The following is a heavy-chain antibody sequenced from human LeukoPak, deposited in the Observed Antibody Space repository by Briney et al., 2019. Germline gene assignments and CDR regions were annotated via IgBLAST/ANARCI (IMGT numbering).Heavy chain of an antibody. J-gene: IGHJ4*02. Sequence: PGGSLRLSCAASGFTFSNYAMGWVRQAPGKGLEWVSAITGDGSSTYNADSVKGRFTVSRDNSKNTLYLQMNSLRAEDTATHYCAKARIVVVTALDYWGQGTLVIVSS. CDR2: ITGDGSST. CDR3: AKARIVVVTALDY. V-gene: IGHV3-23*01. CDR1: GFTFSNYA. D-gene: IGHD2-21*02.